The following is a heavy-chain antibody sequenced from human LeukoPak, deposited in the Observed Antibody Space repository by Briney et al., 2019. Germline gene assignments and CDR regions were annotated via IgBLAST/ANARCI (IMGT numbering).Heavy chain of an antibody. CDR3: ARDRSSSWTRDWFDP. CDR1: GGSFSGFY. V-gene: IGHV4-4*07. CDR2: IYNSASL. Sequence: SETLSLTCTVSGGSFSGFYWSWIRQPAGKGLEWIGRIYNSASLNYNPSLKSRVTMSMDTSKKQFSLKLTSVTAADTDVYYCARDRSSSWTRDWFDPWGRGTLVSVSS. D-gene: IGHD6-13*01. J-gene: IGHJ5*02.